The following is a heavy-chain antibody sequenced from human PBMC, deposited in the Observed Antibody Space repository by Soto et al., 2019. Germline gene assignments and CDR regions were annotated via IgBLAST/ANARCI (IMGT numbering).Heavy chain of an antibody. D-gene: IGHD6-13*01. CDR3: TSIPRIAAANVDY. V-gene: IGHV3-73*01. Sequence: GGFLRLSCAASGFTFRGSAMHWVRQASGKGLEWVGRIRSKANSYATAYAASVKGRFTISRDDSKNTAYLQMNSLKTEDTAVYYCTSIPRIAAANVDYWGQGTLVTVS. J-gene: IGHJ4*02. CDR2: IRSKANSYAT. CDR1: GFTFRGSA.